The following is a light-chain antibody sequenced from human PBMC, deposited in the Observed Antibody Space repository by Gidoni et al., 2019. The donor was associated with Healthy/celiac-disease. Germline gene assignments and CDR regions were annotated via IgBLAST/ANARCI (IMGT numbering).Light chain of an antibody. J-gene: IGKJ1*01. Sequence: DIVMTQSPDSLAVSLGERATINCKSSQSVLYSSNNKNYLAWYQQKPGQPPKLLIYWASTRESGVPDRFSGSGSGTDFTLTISSLQAEDVAFYYCQQYYSTSTFXQXTKVEIK. CDR1: QSVLYSSNNKNY. V-gene: IGKV4-1*01. CDR2: WAS. CDR3: QQYYSTST.